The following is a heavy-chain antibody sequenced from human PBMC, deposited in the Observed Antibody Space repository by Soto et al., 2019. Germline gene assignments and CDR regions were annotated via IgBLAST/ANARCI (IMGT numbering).Heavy chain of an antibody. CDR3: ARRGYSSSWYYYYYYGMDV. Sequence: GASVKVSCKASGYTFTSYDINWVRQATGQGLEWMGWMNPNSGNTGYAQKFHGRVTMTRNTSISTAYMELSSLRSEDTAVYYCARRGYSSSWYYYYYYGMDVWGQGTTVTVSS. CDR1: GYTFTSYD. V-gene: IGHV1-8*01. CDR2: MNPNSGNT. J-gene: IGHJ6*02. D-gene: IGHD6-13*01.